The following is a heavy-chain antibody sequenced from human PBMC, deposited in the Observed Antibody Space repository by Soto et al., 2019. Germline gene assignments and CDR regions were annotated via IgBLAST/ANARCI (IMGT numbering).Heavy chain of an antibody. Sequence: QVQLVQSGAEVKKPGASVKVSCTASGYTFTTYPIHWVRQAPGQSLEWMGWINGGNGNTKYSQKFQDRGTITRDKSARTAYMELASLTSEDTAVYYCTRGIPVVLEVFAAHQANYNDFDPWGQGALVTVSS. D-gene: IGHD2-8*02. CDR1: GYTFTTYP. J-gene: IGHJ5*02. CDR2: INGGNGNT. V-gene: IGHV1-3*01. CDR3: TRGIPVVLEVFAAHQANYNDFDP.